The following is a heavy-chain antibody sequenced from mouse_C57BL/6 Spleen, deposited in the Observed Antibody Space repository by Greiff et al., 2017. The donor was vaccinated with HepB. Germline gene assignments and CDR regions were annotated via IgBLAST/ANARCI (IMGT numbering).Heavy chain of an antibody. V-gene: IGHV1-53*01. CDR3: ARDTMITGAWFAY. CDR2: INPSNGGT. J-gene: IGHJ3*01. D-gene: IGHD2-4*01. Sequence: VQLQQSGTELVKPGASVKLSCKASGYTFTSYWMHWVKQRPGQGLEWIGNINPSNGGTNYNEKFKSKATLTVDKSSSTAYMQLSSLTSEDSAVYYCARDTMITGAWFAYWGQGTLVTVSA. CDR1: GYTFTSYW.